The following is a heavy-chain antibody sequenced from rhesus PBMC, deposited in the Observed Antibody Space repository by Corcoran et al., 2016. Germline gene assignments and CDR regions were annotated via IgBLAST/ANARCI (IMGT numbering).Heavy chain of an antibody. CDR1: GVTFSNYW. CDR2: IKNKADGGTA. Sequence: EVQLVESGGGLVQPGGSLRLSCAASGVTFSNYWISWVRQAPGKGLDWVGRIKNKADGGTAAYAESVKGRFTISRDDSKNTLYLQMNSLKTEDTAVYYCVTVTTLLAYWGQGVLVTVSS. D-gene: IGHD4-35*01. CDR3: VTVTTLLAY. V-gene: IGHV3-16*02. J-gene: IGHJ4*01.